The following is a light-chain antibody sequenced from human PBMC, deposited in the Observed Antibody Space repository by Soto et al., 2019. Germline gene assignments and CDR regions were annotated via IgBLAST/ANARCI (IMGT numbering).Light chain of an antibody. Sequence: EIVMTQSPATLSVSPGERATLSCRASQSVSSNLAWYQQKPGQAPRLLIYAASTRATGIPARVSGSGSGTEFNRTITSLQSEDFEVYYCQQYNNSPQTFGQGANVAFK. CDR1: QSVSSN. CDR3: QQYNNSPQT. CDR2: AAS. V-gene: IGKV3-15*01. J-gene: IGKJ1*01.